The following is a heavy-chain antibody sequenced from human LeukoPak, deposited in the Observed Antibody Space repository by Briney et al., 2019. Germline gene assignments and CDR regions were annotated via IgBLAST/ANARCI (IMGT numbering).Heavy chain of an antibody. D-gene: IGHD3-10*01. V-gene: IGHV4-61*02. J-gene: IGHJ4*02. CDR2: IYTSGST. CDR1: GGSISSGSYY. Sequence: SETLSLTCTVSGGSISSGSYYWRWIRQPAGKGLEWIGRIYTSGSTNYNPSLKSRFTISVDTSKNQFSLKLSSVTAADTAVYYCARDGSGSYSVFDYWGQGTLVTVSS. CDR3: ARDGSGSYSVFDY.